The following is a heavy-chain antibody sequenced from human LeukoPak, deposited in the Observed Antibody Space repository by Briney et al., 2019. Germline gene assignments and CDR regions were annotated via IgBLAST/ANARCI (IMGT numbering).Heavy chain of an antibody. J-gene: IGHJ4*02. CDR1: GFTFSSYG. CDR2: ISGSGGST. D-gene: IGHD3-10*01. V-gene: IGHV3-23*01. Sequence: GGSLRLSCAASGFTFSSYGMSWVRQAPGKGLEWVSAISGSGGSTYYADSVKGRFTISRDNSKNTLYLQMNSLRAEDTAVYYCAKVGVSLLWFGELFAADYWGQGTLVTVSS. CDR3: AKVGVSLLWFGELFAADY.